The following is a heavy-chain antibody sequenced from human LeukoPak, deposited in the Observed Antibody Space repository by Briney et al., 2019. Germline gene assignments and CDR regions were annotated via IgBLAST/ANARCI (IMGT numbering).Heavy chain of an antibody. D-gene: IGHD6-13*01. J-gene: IGHJ4*02. V-gene: IGHV4-34*01. CDR1: GGSFSGYY. CDR2: INHSGST. CDR3: ARGLASSSYY. Sequence: PSETLSLTCAVYGGSFSGYYWSWIRQPPGKGLEWIGEINHSGSTNYNPSLKSRVTISVDTSKNQLSLKLSSVTAADTAVYYCARGLASSSYYWGQGTLVTVSS.